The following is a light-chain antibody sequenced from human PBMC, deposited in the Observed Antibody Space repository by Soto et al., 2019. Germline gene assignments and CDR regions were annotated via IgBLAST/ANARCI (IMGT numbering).Light chain of an antibody. CDR1: SSYIVDYYS. J-gene: IGLJ1*01. V-gene: IGLV2-14*03. CDR2: DVS. Sequence: QSVLTQPASVPGSPGQSITISCVGTSSYIVDYYSVSLYQHHPGKVPNVIIYDVSTRPSVVSYRFSATKSGNTASLTIFWLQAEDEADYYCCSYTRSGTLIFGTGTKVTVL. CDR3: CSYTRSGTLI.